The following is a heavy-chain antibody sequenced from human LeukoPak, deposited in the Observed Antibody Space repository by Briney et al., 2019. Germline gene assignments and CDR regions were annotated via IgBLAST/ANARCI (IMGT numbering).Heavy chain of an antibody. CDR2: IDTSTTYM. Sequence: PGGSLRLSCAASGFTFSSYSMNWVRQAPGKGLEWVSSIDTSTTYMIYADSVKGRFTISRDNARNSLYLQMNSLRAEDTAVYYCAREAGTGERWYFDLWGRGTLVTVSS. CDR3: AREAGTGERWYFDL. D-gene: IGHD7-27*01. CDR1: GFTFSSYS. J-gene: IGHJ2*01. V-gene: IGHV3-21*01.